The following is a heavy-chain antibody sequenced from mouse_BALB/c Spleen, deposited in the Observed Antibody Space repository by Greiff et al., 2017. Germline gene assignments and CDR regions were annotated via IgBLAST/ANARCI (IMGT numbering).Heavy chain of an antibody. CDR1: GYAFTNYL. CDR3: ARRANWALFDY. D-gene: IGHD4-1*01. J-gene: IGHJ2*01. V-gene: IGHV1-54*01. CDR2: INPGSGGT. Sequence: QVQLQQSGAELVRPGTSVKVSCKASGYAFTNYLIEWVKQRPGQGLEWIGVINPGSGGTNYNEKFKGKATLTADKSSSTAYMQLSSLTSDDSAVYFCARRANWALFDYWGQGTTLTVSS.